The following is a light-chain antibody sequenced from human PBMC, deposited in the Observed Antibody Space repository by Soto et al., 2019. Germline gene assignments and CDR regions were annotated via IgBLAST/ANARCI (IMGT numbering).Light chain of an antibody. CDR1: QSISNY. J-gene: IGKJ2*01. CDR2: AAS. Sequence: DIQMTQSPSSLSASVGARVTVTCRASQSISNYLNWYQQKPGEAPHLLIYAASSLQSGVPSRFSGNGSGTDFTLTISSLQPEDFATYYCQQSYSTPRTFGQGTKLEIK. V-gene: IGKV1-39*01. CDR3: QQSYSTPRT.